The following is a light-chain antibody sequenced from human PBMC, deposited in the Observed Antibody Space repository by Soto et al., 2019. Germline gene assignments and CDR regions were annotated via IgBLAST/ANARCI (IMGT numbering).Light chain of an antibody. CDR2: DVS. CDR3: HQRSNWPLT. V-gene: IGKV3-11*01. J-gene: IGKJ4*01. CDR1: QSVSSY. Sequence: EVVLTQSPDTLSLSPGGSATLSCRASQSVSSYLAWYQQRPGQALRLLIYDVSKRATGIPARFSGSGSRTDFPPTNTSLEPEDFAIYFCHQRSNWPLTFGGGTKLEIK.